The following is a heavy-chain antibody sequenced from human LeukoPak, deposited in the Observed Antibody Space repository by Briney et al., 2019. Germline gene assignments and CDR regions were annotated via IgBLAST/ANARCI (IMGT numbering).Heavy chain of an antibody. D-gene: IGHD6-6*01. J-gene: IGHJ4*02. CDR2: ISSSSSYI. CDR3: ARGMLAARDYFDY. Sequence: AGSLRLTCAASGFTFSSYSMNWVGQAPGKGLEGVSSISSSSSYIYYADSVKGRFTISRDNAKNSLYLQMNSLRAEDTAVYYCARGMLAARDYFDYWGQGTLVTVSS. CDR1: GFTFSSYS. V-gene: IGHV3-21*01.